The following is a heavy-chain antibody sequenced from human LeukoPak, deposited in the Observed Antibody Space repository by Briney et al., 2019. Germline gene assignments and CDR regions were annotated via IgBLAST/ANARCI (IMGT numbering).Heavy chain of an antibody. J-gene: IGHJ4*02. Sequence: SETLSLTCTVSGGSISSSSYYWGWIRQPPGKGLEWIGSIYYSGSTYYNPSLKSRVTISVDTSKNQFSLKLSSVTAADTAVYYCARLFARGYYDSSGWIDYWGQRTLVTVSS. CDR2: IYYSGST. D-gene: IGHD3-22*01. V-gene: IGHV4-39*01. CDR3: ARLFARGYYDSSGWIDY. CDR1: GGSISSSSYY.